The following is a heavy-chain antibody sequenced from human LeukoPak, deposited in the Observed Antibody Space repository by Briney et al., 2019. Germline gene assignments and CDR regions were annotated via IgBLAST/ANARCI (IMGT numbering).Heavy chain of an antibody. V-gene: IGHV4-39*01. Sequence: PSETLSLTCTVSGGSISGSSYYWGWIRQPPGKGLEWIGSIYYSGNTYYSPSLKSRVTISVDTSKNQFSLKLNSVTATDTAVYYCARHYEPWGQGTLVTVSS. J-gene: IGHJ4*02. CDR1: GGSISGSSYY. CDR3: ARHYEP. CDR2: IYYSGNT. D-gene: IGHD3-16*01.